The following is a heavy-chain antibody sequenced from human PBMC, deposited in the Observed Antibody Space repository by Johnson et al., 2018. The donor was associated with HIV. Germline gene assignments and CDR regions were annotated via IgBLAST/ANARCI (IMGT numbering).Heavy chain of an antibody. CDR1: GLSVSINY. D-gene: IGHD6-19*01. CDR3: ARDGWGSRGWDDAFDI. Sequence: VQLVESGGGLIQPGGSLRLSCAVSGLSVSINYITWVRQAPGKGLEWVSVIHSGGSTYYADSVKGRFTISRDNSKNTLYLQMNSLRAEDTAVYYCARDGWGSRGWDDAFDIWGQGTMVTVSS. CDR2: IHSGGST. V-gene: IGHV3-66*03. J-gene: IGHJ3*02.